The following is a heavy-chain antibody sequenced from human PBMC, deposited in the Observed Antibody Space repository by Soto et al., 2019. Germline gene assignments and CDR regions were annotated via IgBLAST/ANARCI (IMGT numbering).Heavy chain of an antibody. Sequence: QVQLVQSGAEVKKPGSSVKVSCKASGGTFSSYTISWVRQAPGQGLEWMGRIIPILGIANYAQKFQGRVTLTADKSTSTDYMELSSLRSEDTAVYYCARDIPFDPWGQGTLVTVSS. CDR1: GGTFSSYT. J-gene: IGHJ5*02. CDR2: IIPILGIA. CDR3: ARDIPFDP. V-gene: IGHV1-69*08.